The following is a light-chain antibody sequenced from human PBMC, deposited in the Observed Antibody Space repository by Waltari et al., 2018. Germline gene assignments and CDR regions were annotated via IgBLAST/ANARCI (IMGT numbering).Light chain of an antibody. CDR2: NNN. CDR1: SSTVGGNP. V-gene: IGLV1-44*01. J-gene: IGLJ3*02. CDR3: ASWDDTLNGPV. Sequence: QSVLTQPPSASGAPGQRVTISCSASSSTVGGNPVSWYQQLPGTAPKLLIRNNNRRPSGVHKRFSGSKSGTSASLAISGLQSEDEAYYYCASWDDTLNGPVFGGGTKLTVL.